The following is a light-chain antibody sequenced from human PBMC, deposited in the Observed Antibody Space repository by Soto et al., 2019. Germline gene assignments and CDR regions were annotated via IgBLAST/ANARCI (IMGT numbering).Light chain of an antibody. CDR3: QSYDSSLSGWV. V-gene: IGLV1-40*01. CDR2: GNS. CDR1: SSNNGAGYD. Sequence: QSVLTQPPSVSGAPGQRVTISCTGSSSNNGAGYDVHWYQQLPGTAPKLLISGNSNRPSGVPDRFSGSKSGTSASLAITGLQAEDEADYYCQSYDSSLSGWVFGGGTKVTVL. J-gene: IGLJ3*02.